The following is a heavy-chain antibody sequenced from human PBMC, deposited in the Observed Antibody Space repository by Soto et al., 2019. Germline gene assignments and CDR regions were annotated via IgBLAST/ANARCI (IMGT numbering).Heavy chain of an antibody. CDR2: IYYSGST. Sequence: QLQLQESGPGLVKPSETLSLTCTVSGGSISSSSYYWGWIRQPPGKGLEWIGSIYYSGSTYYNPSLKSRVTISVDTSKNQFSLKLSSVTAADTAVYYCARQGDDGDGVGMDVWGQGTTVTVSS. V-gene: IGHV4-39*01. CDR1: GGSISSSSYY. CDR3: ARQGDDGDGVGMDV. J-gene: IGHJ6*02. D-gene: IGHD4-17*01.